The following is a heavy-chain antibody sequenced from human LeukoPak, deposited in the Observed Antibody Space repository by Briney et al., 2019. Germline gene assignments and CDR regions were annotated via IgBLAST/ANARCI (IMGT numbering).Heavy chain of an antibody. CDR2: IYYSGST. V-gene: IGHV4-39*01. CDR3: ARVMLSGRGSYYYYYYMDV. Sequence: SETLSLTCTVSGGSISSSSYYWGWIRQPPGKGLEWIGSIYYSGSTYYNPSLKSRVTISVDTSKNQFSLKLSSVTAADTAVYYCARVMLSGRGSYYYYYYMDVWGKGTTVTVSS. J-gene: IGHJ6*03. D-gene: IGHD1-26*01. CDR1: GGSISSSSYY.